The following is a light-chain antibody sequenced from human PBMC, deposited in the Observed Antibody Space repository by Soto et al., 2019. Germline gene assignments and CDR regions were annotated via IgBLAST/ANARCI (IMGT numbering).Light chain of an antibody. CDR1: SSDVGAYDY. CDR2: EIN. V-gene: IGLV2-8*01. CDR3: NSHTTSRSLV. Sequence: QSVLTQPPSASGSPGQSVTISCTGTSSDVGAYDYVSWYQQHPGKAPKLMIYEINKRPSGVPDRFSGSKSGNTASLTISGLQAEDEADYYCNSHTTSRSLVFGGGTKVTVL. J-gene: IGLJ2*01.